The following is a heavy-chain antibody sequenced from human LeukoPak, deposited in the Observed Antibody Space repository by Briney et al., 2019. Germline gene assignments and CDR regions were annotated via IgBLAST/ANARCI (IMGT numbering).Heavy chain of an antibody. CDR3: ARRAGEYSHPYDY. D-gene: IGHD2-15*01. J-gene: IGHJ4*02. V-gene: IGHV3-53*01. Sequence: GSLRLSCTVSGFTVSTNSWSWVRQAPGKGLEWVSFIYSGGNTHYSDSVKGRFTISRDNSKNTLYLQMNSLRAEDTAIYYCARRAGEYSHPYDYWGQGTLVTVSS. CDR2: IYSGGNT. CDR1: GFTVSTNS.